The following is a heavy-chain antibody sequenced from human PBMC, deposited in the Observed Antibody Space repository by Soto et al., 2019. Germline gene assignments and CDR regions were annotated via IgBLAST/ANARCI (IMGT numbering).Heavy chain of an antibody. CDR3: ARPARQDTVAANY. CDR1: GGSISSSSYY. CDR2: IYYTGIT. Sequence: QLHLQESGPVLVKPSETLSLTCTVSGGSISSSSYYWGWIRQPPGKGLEWIGSIYYTGITHYNPSLKSRATISIDTSKNQFSLNLNSVTATDTAVYYCARPARQDTVAANYWGQGTLVTVSS. D-gene: IGHD5-12*01. J-gene: IGHJ4*02. V-gene: IGHV4-39*01.